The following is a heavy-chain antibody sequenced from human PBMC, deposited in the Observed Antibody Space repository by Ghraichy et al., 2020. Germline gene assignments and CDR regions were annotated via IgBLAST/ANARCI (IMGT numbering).Heavy chain of an antibody. J-gene: IGHJ5*02. CDR3: ARAGPNWFDP. CDR2: IYYSRST. V-gene: IGHV4-30-4*01. D-gene: IGHD1-14*01. CDR1: GGSISSGDYY. Sequence: SETLSLTCTVSGGSISSGDYYWSWIRQPPGKGLEWIGYIYYSRSTYYNPSLKSRVTLSVDTSKNQFSLKLSSVTAADTAVYYCARAGPNWFDPWGQGTPVTVSS.